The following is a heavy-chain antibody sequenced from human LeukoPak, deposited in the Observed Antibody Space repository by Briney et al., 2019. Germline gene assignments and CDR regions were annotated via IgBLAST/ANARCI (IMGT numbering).Heavy chain of an antibody. CDR3: ARSPVAAGRDY. J-gene: IGHJ4*02. CDR1: GDSIISSSYY. Sequence: PSETLSLTCSVSGDSIISSSYYWGWIRQPPGKGLEWIGSNSGSTYYNPSLKSRVTISVDTSKNQFSLKLSSVTAADTAVYYCARSPVAAGRDYWGQGTLVTVSS. D-gene: IGHD6-13*01. CDR2: NSGST. V-gene: IGHV4-39*07.